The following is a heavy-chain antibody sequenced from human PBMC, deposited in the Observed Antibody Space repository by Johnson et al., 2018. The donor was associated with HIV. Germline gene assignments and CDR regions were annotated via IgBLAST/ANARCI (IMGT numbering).Heavy chain of an antibody. Sequence: QVQLVESGGGVVQPGRSLRLSCAASGFTFSSYGMHWVRQAPGKGLEWVAVISYNGSNKYYADSVKGRFTISRDNSKNTLYLQMNSLRAEDTAVYYCARERITGTTRAFDIWGQGTMVTVSS. CDR1: GFTFSSYG. CDR3: ARERITGTTRAFDI. V-gene: IGHV3-30*03. CDR2: ISYNGSNK. J-gene: IGHJ3*02. D-gene: IGHD1-7*01.